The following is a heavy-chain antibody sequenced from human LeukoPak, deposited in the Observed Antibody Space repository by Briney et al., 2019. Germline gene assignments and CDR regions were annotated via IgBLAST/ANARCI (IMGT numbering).Heavy chain of an antibody. Sequence: SETLSLTCAVSGGSISSGGYSWSWIRQPPGKGLEWIGYIYHSGSTYYNPSLKSRVTISVDRSKNQFSLKLSSVTAADTAVHYCAREKVVGPDSSYFDYWGQGTLVTVSS. CDR3: AREKVVGPDSSYFDY. J-gene: IGHJ4*02. CDR1: GGSISSGGYS. V-gene: IGHV4-30-2*01. D-gene: IGHD2-15*01. CDR2: IYHSGST.